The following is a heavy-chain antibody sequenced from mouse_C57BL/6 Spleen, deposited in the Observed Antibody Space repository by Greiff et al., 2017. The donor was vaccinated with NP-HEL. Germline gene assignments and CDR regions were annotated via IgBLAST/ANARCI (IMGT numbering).Heavy chain of an antibody. D-gene: IGHD1-1*01. J-gene: IGHJ4*01. V-gene: IGHV1-64*01. CDR3: ARGVYGSSPYYYAMDY. CDR2: IHPNSGST. CDR1: GYTFTSYW. Sequence: QVQLQQPGAELVKPGASVKLSCKASGYTFTSYWMHWVKQRPGQGLEWIGMIHPNSGSTNYNEKFKSKATLTVDKSSSTAYMQLSSLTSEDSAVYYCARGVYGSSPYYYAMDYWGQGTSVTVSS.